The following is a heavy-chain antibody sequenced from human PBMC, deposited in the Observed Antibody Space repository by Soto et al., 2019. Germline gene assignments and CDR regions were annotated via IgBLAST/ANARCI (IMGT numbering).Heavy chain of an antibody. CDR3: ARTRGCDF. D-gene: IGHD3-10*01. J-gene: IGHJ4*02. V-gene: IGHV3-74*01. Sequence: GGSLRLSCAASGFAFSNYFMYWVRQGPGKGLVWVSRINRDGTTTDYADSVKGRFTISRDNAKNTLYLQMNSLRAEDTAVYYYARTRGCDFWGPGTLVTVSS. CDR2: INRDGTTT. CDR1: GFAFSNYF.